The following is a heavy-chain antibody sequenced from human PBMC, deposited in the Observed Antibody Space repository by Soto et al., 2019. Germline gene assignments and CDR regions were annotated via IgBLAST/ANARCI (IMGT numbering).Heavy chain of an antibody. D-gene: IGHD4-4*01. V-gene: IGHV3-9*01. J-gene: IGHJ4*02. Sequence: EVQLVESGGGLVQPGRSLRLSCVGSGFDFDDHAMSWVRQAPGKGLEWVAGISWEGAFIGYANSVRRRFTISRDDAKNSLYLQMNSLRTEDTALYYCTRDIFRTITTVDFWGQGTLVTVSS. CDR1: GFDFDDHA. CDR2: ISWEGAFI. CDR3: TRDIFRTITTVDF.